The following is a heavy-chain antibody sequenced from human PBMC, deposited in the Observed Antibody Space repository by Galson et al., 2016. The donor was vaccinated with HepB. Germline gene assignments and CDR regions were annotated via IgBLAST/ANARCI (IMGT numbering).Heavy chain of an antibody. Sequence: SLRLSCAASGFTFNNSGIQWVRQAPGDGLEWVAVISSDGRNVYHVDSVKGRFTISRDNSKNTLYLQMSSLRPEDTAVYYCARDGATAPEGYYYGMDVWGQGTTVTVSS. CDR1: GFTFNNSG. CDR2: ISSDGRNV. J-gene: IGHJ6*02. D-gene: IGHD1-26*01. CDR3: ARDGATAPEGYYYGMDV. V-gene: IGHV3-30*03.